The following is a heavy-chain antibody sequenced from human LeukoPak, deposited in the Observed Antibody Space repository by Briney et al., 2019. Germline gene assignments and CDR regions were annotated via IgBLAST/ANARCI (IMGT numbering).Heavy chain of an antibody. CDR1: GGSISSSSYY. D-gene: IGHD1-1*01. J-gene: IGHJ5*02. Sequence: PSETLSLSCSVSGGSISSSSYYWGWIRQPPGKELEWIGSIYYSGSTYYNPSLKSRVTISVDTSKNQFSLKLSSVTAADTAVHYCARHHGRYLYWNDYWFDPWGQGTLVTVSS. CDR2: IYYSGST. V-gene: IGHV4-39*01. CDR3: ARHHGRYLYWNDYWFDP.